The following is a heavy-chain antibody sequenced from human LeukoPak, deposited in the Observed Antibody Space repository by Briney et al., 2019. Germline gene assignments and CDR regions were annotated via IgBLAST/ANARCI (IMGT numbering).Heavy chain of an antibody. Sequence: PGGSLRLSCAASGFTFSSYSMNWVRLAPGKGLGWVSYISSSGSTIYSADSGTGRFTISRDNAQNSLYLQMNSLRAVDTAVYYCARDLTSYYYYMDGWGKGTTVTVSS. CDR1: GFTFSSYS. CDR3: ARDLTSYYYYMDG. J-gene: IGHJ6*03. CDR2: ISSSGSTI. V-gene: IGHV3-48*01.